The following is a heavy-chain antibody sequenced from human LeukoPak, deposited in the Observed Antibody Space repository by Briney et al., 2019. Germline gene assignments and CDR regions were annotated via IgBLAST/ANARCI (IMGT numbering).Heavy chain of an antibody. D-gene: IGHD3-10*01. V-gene: IGHV1-69*01. J-gene: IGHJ4*02. CDR1: GGTFSSYA. CDR3: ARSAYYYGSGSYYGIDY. CDR2: IIPIFGTA. Sequence: SVKVSCKASGGTFSSYAISWVRQAHGQGLEWMGGIIPIFGTANYAQKFQGRVTITADESTSTAYMELSSLRSEDTAVYYCARSAYYYGSGSYYGIDYWGQGTLVTVSS.